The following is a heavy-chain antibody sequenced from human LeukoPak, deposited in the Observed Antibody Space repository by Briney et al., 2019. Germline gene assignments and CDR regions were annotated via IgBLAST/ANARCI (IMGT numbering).Heavy chain of an antibody. CDR1: GGSFSGYY. Sequence: SETLSLTCAVYGGSFSGYYWSWIRQPPGKGLEWIGEINHSGSTNYNPSLKSRVTISVDTSKNQFSLKLSSVTAADTAVYYCARVVRATSCFDYWGQGTLVTVSS. V-gene: IGHV4-34*01. CDR2: INHSGST. CDR3: ARVVRATSCFDY. J-gene: IGHJ4*02. D-gene: IGHD1-26*01.